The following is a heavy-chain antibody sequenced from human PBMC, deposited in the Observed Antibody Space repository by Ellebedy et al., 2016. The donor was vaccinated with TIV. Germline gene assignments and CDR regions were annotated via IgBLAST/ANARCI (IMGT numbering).Heavy chain of an antibody. V-gene: IGHV1-2*04. J-gene: IGHJ3*01. CDR3: ARDIEGSGGTAFDL. D-gene: IGHD2-15*01. CDR2: VNPNSGDT. CDR1: GYPFHIYF. Sequence: AASVKVSCKATGYPFHIYFMHWLRQAPGQGLEWMGWVNPNSGDTNYAQKFQGWVTMTRDASITTGYMELRGLTSDDTAGYYCARDIEGSGGTAFDLWGQGTKVTVSS.